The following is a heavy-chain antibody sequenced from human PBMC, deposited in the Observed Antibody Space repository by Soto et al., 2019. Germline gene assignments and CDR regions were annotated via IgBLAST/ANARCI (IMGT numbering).Heavy chain of an antibody. D-gene: IGHD2-15*01. J-gene: IGHJ4*02. V-gene: IGHV1-2*04. Sequence: QVQLVQSGAEVKKPGASVKVSCKASGYTFTGYYMHWVRQAPGQGLEWMGWINPNSGGTNYAQKFQGWVTMTRDTSISTAYMELSRLRSDDTAVYYCARDQGGYCSGGSCPPFDYWGQGTLVTVSS. CDR3: ARDQGGYCSGGSCPPFDY. CDR1: GYTFTGYY. CDR2: INPNSGGT.